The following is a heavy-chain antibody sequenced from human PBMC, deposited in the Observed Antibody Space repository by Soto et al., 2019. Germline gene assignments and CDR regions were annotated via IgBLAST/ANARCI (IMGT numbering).Heavy chain of an antibody. CDR3: ARHDNWNDVNSDYYGMDV. CDR2: IYYSGST. CDR1: GGSISSSSYY. V-gene: IGHV4-39*01. Sequence: PSETLSLTCTVSGGSISSSSYYWGWIRQPPGKGLEWIGSIYYSGSTYYNPSLKSRVTISVDTSKNQFSLKLSSVTAADTAVYYCARHDNWNDVNSDYYGMDVWGQGTAVT. D-gene: IGHD1-1*01. J-gene: IGHJ6*02.